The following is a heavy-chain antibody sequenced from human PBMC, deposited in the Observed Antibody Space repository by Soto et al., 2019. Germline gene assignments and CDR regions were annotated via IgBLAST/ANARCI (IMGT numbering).Heavy chain of an antibody. CDR2: IKKQSGGGRT. Sequence: RPLRVSGAASAFTFRNAWINCVRQAPGKGLAWVGRIKKQSGGGRTDCGGPVTGTWRISREDAIRTLYLEMNCVQIDDTAVYYCTPLGCRVVGVSPDYWGRGALVTISS. CDR3: TPLGCRVVGVSPDY. V-gene: IGHV3-15*01. J-gene: IGHJ4*02. CDR1: AFTFRNAW. D-gene: IGHD1-26*01.